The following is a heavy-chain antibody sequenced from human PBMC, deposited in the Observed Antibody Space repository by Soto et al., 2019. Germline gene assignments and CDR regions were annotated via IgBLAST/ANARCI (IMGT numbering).Heavy chain of an antibody. J-gene: IGHJ5*02. D-gene: IGHD3-3*01. V-gene: IGHV4-59*12. CDR1: GGSISSYY. CDR2: IYYSGST. CDR3: ARDSRSYYDFWNGGGWFDP. Sequence: SETLSLTCTVSGGSISSYYWSWIRQPPGKGLEWIGYIYYSGSTNYNPSLKSRVTISVDTSKNQFSLKLSSVTAADTAVYYCARDSRSYYDFWNGGGWFDPWGQGTLVTVSS.